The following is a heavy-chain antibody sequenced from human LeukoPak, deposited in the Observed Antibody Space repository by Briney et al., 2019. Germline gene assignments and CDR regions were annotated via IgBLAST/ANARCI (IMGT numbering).Heavy chain of an antibody. CDR1: GYTFTSYY. V-gene: IGHV1-46*01. D-gene: IGHD6-6*01. Sequence: GASVKVSCKASGYTFTSYYMHWVRQAPGQGLEWMGIINPSGGSTSYAQKFQGRVTMTRDMSTSTVYMELSSLRSEDTAVYYCARDPQSTDSSSDDRDYYYYYYIDVWGKGTTVTVSS. CDR3: ARDPQSTDSSSDDRDYYYYYYIDV. J-gene: IGHJ6*03. CDR2: INPSGGST.